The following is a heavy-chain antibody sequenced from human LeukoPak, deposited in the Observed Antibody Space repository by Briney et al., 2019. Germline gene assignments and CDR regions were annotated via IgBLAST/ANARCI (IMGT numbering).Heavy chain of an antibody. CDR1: GYTFSDYS. J-gene: IGHJ6*02. Sequence: ASVKVSCKASGYTFSDYSLHWVRQAPGQGLEWMGWMNPNSGGTNYARKFQGRVTMTRDTSISTAYMELSRLRSDDTAVYYCARRDCRSTSCYNANYGLDAWGQGTTVTVSS. CDR2: MNPNSGGT. CDR3: ARRDCRSTSCYNANYGLDA. D-gene: IGHD2-2*02. V-gene: IGHV1-2*02.